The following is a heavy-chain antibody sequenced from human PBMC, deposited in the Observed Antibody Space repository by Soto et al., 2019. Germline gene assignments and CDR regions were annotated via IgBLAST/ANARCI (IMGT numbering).Heavy chain of an antibody. V-gene: IGHV1-8*01. J-gene: IGHJ6*02. CDR1: GYTFTSYD. D-gene: IGHD3-3*01. Sequence: GASVKVSCKASGYTFTSYDINWVRQATGQGLEWMGWMNPNSGNTGYAQKFQGRVTMTRNTSISTAYMELSSLRSEDTAVYYCASYSYYDFWSGYGNYYYYGMDVWGQGTTVTVSS. CDR3: ASYSYYDFWSGYGNYYYYGMDV. CDR2: MNPNSGNT.